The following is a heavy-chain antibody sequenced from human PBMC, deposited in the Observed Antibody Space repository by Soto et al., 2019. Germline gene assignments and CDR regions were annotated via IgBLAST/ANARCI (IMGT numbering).Heavy chain of an antibody. Sequence: PSETLSLTCTVSGGSISSGGYYWSWIRQHPGKGLEWIGYIYYSGSTYYNPSLKSRVTISVDTSKNQFSLKLSSVTAADTAVYYCARESIVVVPAAIDYWGQGTLVTVS. D-gene: IGHD2-2*01. V-gene: IGHV4-31*03. CDR1: GGSISSGGYY. CDR3: ARESIVVVPAAIDY. J-gene: IGHJ4*02. CDR2: IYYSGST.